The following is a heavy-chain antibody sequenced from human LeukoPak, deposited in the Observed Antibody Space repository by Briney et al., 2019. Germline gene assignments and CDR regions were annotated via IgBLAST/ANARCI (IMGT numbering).Heavy chain of an antibody. V-gene: IGHV3-30-3*01. J-gene: IGHJ4*02. CDR1: GFTFSTYA. D-gene: IGHD4-17*01. CDR2: ISYDGSNK. CDR3: ARGSSPGGYGDYADY. Sequence: GRSLRLSCAASGFTFSTYAMHWVRQAPGKGLEWVAIISYDGSNKYYTHSVKGRFTISRDNSKNTLYLQMNSLRAEDTAVYFCARGSSPGGYGDYADYWGQGTLVTVSS.